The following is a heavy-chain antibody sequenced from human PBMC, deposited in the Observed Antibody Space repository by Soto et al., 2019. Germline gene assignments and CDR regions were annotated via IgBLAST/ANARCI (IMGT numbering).Heavy chain of an antibody. V-gene: IGHV3-33*01. J-gene: IGHJ6*03. Sequence: QVQLVESGGGVVQPGGSLRLSCAASAFTFSRHGMHWVRQAPGNGLQWVGVIWSDGSTQRYAESVKGRFTISRDNSKNTLYLQMNSLRAEDTAVYYCARERTFGENNHNYMAVWGTGITVTVSS. CDR2: IWSDGSTQ. CDR3: ARERTFGENNHNYMAV. CDR1: AFTFSRHG. D-gene: IGHD3-10*01.